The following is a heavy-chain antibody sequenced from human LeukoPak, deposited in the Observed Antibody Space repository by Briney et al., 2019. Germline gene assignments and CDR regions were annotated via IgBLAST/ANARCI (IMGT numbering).Heavy chain of an antibody. CDR1: GGSISSSSYY. J-gene: IGHJ3*02. CDR2: IYYSGST. V-gene: IGHV4-39*07. CDR3: ARDRGSSGSFDAFDI. Sequence: PSETLSLTCTVSGGSISSSSYYWGWIRQPPGKGLEWIGSIYYSGSTYYNPSLKSRVTISVDTPKNQFSLKLSSVTAADTAVYYCARDRGSSGSFDAFDIWGQGTMVTVSS. D-gene: IGHD3-22*01.